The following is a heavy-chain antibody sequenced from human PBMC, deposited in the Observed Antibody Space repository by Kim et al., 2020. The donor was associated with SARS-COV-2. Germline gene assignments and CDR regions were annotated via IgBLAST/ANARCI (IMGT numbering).Heavy chain of an antibody. D-gene: IGHD2-2*02. V-gene: IGHV1-3*01. J-gene: IGHJ4*02. Sequence: FPARLTITRDSSASTAFLELSSLTSEDTAVYYCARGFYTNSAMVFDFWGQGTLVTVSS. CDR3: ARGFYTNSAMVFDF.